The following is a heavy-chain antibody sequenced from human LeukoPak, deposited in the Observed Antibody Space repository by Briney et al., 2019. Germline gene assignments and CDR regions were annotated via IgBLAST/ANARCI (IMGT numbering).Heavy chain of an antibody. CDR1: GFTFRTYS. D-gene: IGHD3-3*01. CDR2: ISSSSSYI. Sequence: PGGSLRLSCAASGFTFRTYSMNWVRQAPGKGLEWVSAISSSSSYIYYADSVKGRFTISRDNAKNSLYLQMNSLRVEDTAVYYCARGGMSYYDFWSGHSEFQHWGQGTLVTVS. CDR3: ARGGMSYYDFWSGHSEFQH. V-gene: IGHV3-21*01. J-gene: IGHJ1*01.